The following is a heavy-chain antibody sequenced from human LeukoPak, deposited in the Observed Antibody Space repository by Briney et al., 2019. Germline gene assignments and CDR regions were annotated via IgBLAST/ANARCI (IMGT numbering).Heavy chain of an antibody. CDR3: ARRKIAEYYFDF. Sequence: GESLKISCKGFGYSFTNYWIAWVRQMPGKGLEWMGTIYPGDSETRDSPSFHGHVTISADKSIFAAYLQWSSLKASDTAIYYCARRKIAEYYFDFWGQGTLVTVSS. D-gene: IGHD3-22*01. CDR2: IYPGDSET. CDR1: GYSFTNYW. J-gene: IGHJ4*02. V-gene: IGHV5-51*01.